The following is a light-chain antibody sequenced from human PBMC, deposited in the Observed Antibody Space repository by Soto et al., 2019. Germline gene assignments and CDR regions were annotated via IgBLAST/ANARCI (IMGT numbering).Light chain of an antibody. CDR1: QGIGTY. CDR3: QQSYKTPV. CDR2: AAS. Sequence: DIQMTQSPSSLSASVGDRVTITCRASQGIGTYLNWYQQKPGKAPKLLIYAASSLQSGVPSRFSGSGSGADFTLTISSLRPEDSASYYCQQSYKTPVFGQGTKVEIK. V-gene: IGKV1-39*01. J-gene: IGKJ1*01.